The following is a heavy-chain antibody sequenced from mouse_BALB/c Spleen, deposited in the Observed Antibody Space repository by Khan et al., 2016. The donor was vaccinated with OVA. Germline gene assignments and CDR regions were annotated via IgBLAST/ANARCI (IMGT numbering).Heavy chain of an antibody. CDR2: IWGGGGT. J-gene: IGHJ4*01. V-gene: IGHV2-6-4*01. Sequence: QVQLKESGPGLVAPSQSLSITCTVSAFSLSRYNIHWVRQPPGKGLEWLGMIWGGGGTDYNSTLKSRLNIIKDNSNSQASLKMNRLQPGDPAMYYCARAYYRNDGYYAMDYWGQGTSVTVSS. CDR3: ARAYYRNDGYYAMDY. CDR1: AFSLSRYN. D-gene: IGHD2-14*01.